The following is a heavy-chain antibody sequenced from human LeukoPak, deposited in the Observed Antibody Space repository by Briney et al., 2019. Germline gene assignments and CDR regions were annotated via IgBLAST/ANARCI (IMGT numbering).Heavy chain of an antibody. CDR1: GFTFTAYA. Sequence: GGSLRLSCAASGFTFTAYAMSWVRQAPGKGLEWVSGISISGGSTYYADSVKGRFTISRDNSKNMLYLQMNSLRAEDTAVYYCAPPSDSSWYYFDYWGQGTLVTVSS. CDR2: ISISGGST. CDR3: APPSDSSWYYFDY. J-gene: IGHJ4*02. D-gene: IGHD6-13*01. V-gene: IGHV3-23*01.